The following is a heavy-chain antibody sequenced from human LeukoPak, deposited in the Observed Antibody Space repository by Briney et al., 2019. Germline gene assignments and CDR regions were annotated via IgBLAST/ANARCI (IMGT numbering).Heavy chain of an antibody. Sequence: SVKVSCKASGGTFSSYAISWVRLTPGQGLEWMGGIIPIFGTANYAQKFQGRVTITTDESTSTAYMELSSLRSEDTAVYYCAREVNPGDGYSNCYFDYWGQGTLVTVSS. V-gene: IGHV1-69*05. CDR2: IIPIFGTA. J-gene: IGHJ4*02. CDR3: AREVNPGDGYSNCYFDY. D-gene: IGHD5-24*01. CDR1: GGTFSSYA.